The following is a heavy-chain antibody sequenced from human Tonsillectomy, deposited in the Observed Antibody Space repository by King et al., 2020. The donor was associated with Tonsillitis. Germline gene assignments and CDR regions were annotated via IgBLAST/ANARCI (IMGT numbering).Heavy chain of an antibody. CDR2: ISSDGSNT. CDR1: GFTFGSYW. D-gene: IGHD3-10*01. V-gene: IGHV3-74*01. J-gene: IGHJ5*02. CDR3: ARAGEYYYGSGSFYNWFDP. Sequence: VQLVESGGGLVQPGGSLRLSCADSGFTFGSYWMHWVRQAPGKGLVWVSHISSDGSNTSYADSVKGRFTISRDNAKNTLYLQMNSLRAEDTAVYYCARAGEYYYGSGSFYNWFDPWVQGTLVTVSS.